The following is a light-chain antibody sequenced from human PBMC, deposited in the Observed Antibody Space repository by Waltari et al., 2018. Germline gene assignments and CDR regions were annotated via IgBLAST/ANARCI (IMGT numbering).Light chain of an antibody. V-gene: IGKV1-39*01. Sequence: DIQMTPSPSSLSTSVGDRVTITCRTSKTITNYLNWYQQKPGKGPKLLIYGASSLQSGVPSRFSGSGSRTEFTLTISNLQPEDFATYYYQQNNNFPTFGQGTRLEIK. CDR2: GAS. J-gene: IGKJ5*01. CDR1: KTITNY. CDR3: QQNNNFPT.